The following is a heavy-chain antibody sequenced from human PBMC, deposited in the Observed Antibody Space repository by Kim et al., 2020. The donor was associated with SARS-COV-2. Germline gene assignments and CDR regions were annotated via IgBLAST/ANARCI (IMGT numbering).Heavy chain of an antibody. D-gene: IGHD4-17*01. Sequence: YPDTVKGRFTISRDNAKNPLYLQMNSLRAEDTAVYYCARPLRAEGGAFDIWGQGTMVTVSS. J-gene: IGHJ3*02. CDR3: ARPLRAEGGAFDI. V-gene: IGHV3-11*01.